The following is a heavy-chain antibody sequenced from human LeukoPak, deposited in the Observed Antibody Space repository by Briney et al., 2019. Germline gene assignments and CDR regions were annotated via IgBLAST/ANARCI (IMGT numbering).Heavy chain of an antibody. J-gene: IGHJ5*02. V-gene: IGHV4-4*07. Sequence: PSETLSLTCTVSGGSISSYYWSWIRQPAGKGLEWIGRTYTSGSTNYNPSLRSRVTMSVDTSKNQFSLKLSSVTAADTAVYCCARDDFWSGYYERFDPWGQGTLVTVSS. CDR3: ARDDFWSGYYERFDP. CDR2: TYTSGST. CDR1: GGSISSYY. D-gene: IGHD3-3*01.